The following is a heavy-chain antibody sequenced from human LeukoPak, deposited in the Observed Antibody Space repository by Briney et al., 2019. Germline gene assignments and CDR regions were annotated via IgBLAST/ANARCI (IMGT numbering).Heavy chain of an antibody. CDR2: IWDDGSNE. Sequence: PGGSLRLSCAASGFTFSNYGMHWGRQVPGKGLEWVAVIWDDGSNEYYAYSVKGRFPIFRENRRNTLYSQMNSLGAEDTAVYSCARDHSGTQDYWGQGTLVTVSS. V-gene: IGHV3-33*01. J-gene: IGHJ4*02. CDR1: GFTFSNYG. D-gene: IGHD1-1*01. CDR3: ARDHSGTQDY.